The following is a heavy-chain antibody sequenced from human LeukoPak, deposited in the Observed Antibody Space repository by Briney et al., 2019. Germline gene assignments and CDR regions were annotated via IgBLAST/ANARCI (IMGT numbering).Heavy chain of an antibody. CDR1: GVSISSGSYY. D-gene: IGHD2-15*01. CDR2: IYTSGST. V-gene: IGHV4-61*02. J-gene: IGHJ5*02. Sequence: KSSETLSLTCTVSGVSISSGSYYWSWIRQPAGKGLEWIGRIYTSGSTNYNPSLKSRVTISVDTSKNQFSLKLSSVTAADTAVYYCARVLGYCSGGSCYYWFDPWGQGTLVTVSS. CDR3: ARVLGYCSGGSCYYWFDP.